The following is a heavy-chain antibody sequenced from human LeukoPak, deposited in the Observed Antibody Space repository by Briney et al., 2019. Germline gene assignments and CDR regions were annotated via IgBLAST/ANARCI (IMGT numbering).Heavy chain of an antibody. CDR2: INPNSGGT. D-gene: IGHD4-11*01. CDR3: ARDHLQSFDI. CDR1: GYTFTGYY. V-gene: IGHV1-2*02. Sequence: ASVKVSCKASGYTFTGYYMHWVRQAPGRGLEWMGWINPNSGGTNYAQKFQGRDTMTRDTSISTAYMELSRLGSDDTAVYYCARDHLQSFDIWGQGTMVTVSS. J-gene: IGHJ3*02.